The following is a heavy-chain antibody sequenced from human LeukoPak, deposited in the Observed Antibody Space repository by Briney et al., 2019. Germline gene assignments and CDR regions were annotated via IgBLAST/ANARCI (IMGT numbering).Heavy chain of an antibody. CDR2: ISYDGSNK. Sequence: GRSLRLSCAASGFTFSSYGMHWVRQAPGKGLEWVAVISYDGSNKYYADSVKGRFTISRDNSKNTLYLQMDSLRAEDTAVYYCARDLGIAARPVFDHWGQGTLVTVSS. V-gene: IGHV3-30*03. D-gene: IGHD6-6*01. CDR1: GFTFSSYG. J-gene: IGHJ4*02. CDR3: ARDLGIAARPVFDH.